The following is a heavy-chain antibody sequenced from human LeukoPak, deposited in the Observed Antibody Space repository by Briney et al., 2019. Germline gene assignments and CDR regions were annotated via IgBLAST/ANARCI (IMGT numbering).Heavy chain of an antibody. CDR3: AKAVYRTYSSSSRPGARIYYYYYGMDV. D-gene: IGHD6-13*01. V-gene: IGHV3-23*01. J-gene: IGHJ6*02. CDR1: GFTFSSYA. CDR2: ISGSGGRT. Sequence: GGSLRLSCAASGFTFSSYAMSWVRQAPGKGLEWVSAISGSGGRTYYADSVKGRFTISRDNSKNTLYLQMNSLRAEDTAVYYCAKAVYRTYSSSSRPGARIYYYYYGMDVWGQGTTVTVSS.